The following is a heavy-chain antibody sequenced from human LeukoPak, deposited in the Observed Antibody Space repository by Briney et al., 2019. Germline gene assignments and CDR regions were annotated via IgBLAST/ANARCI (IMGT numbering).Heavy chain of an antibody. D-gene: IGHD2-8*01. J-gene: IGHJ4*02. CDR1: GFTFDDYG. CDR3: ARGFRNGPFDC. V-gene: IGHV3-20*04. Sequence: GGSLRLSCEASGFTFDDYGMNWVRQLPGKGLEWVSGINRNGDRTDYAGSVKGRFTISRDNAKNSHFLQMNSLRVEDTALYYCARGFRNGPFDCWGQGTLVTVSS. CDR2: INRNGDRT.